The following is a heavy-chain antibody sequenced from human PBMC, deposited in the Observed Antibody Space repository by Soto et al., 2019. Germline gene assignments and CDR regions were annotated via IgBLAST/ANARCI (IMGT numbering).Heavy chain of an antibody. CDR3: ARRLASGSPYFDY. V-gene: IGHV4-39*01. D-gene: IGHD3-10*01. CDR2: IFYGGST. J-gene: IGHJ4*02. CDR1: GGSVYSTSYY. Sequence: SETLSLTCSVSGGSVYSTSYYWGWIRQPPGKGREWVGHIFYGGSTHYNPSIESRVAISVDTSKNQVSLRLTSVTAADTAVYYCARRLASGSPYFDYWGQGTLVTVSS.